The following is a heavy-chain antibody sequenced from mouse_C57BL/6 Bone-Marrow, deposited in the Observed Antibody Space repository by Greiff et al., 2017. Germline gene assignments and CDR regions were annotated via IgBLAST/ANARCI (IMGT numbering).Heavy chain of an antibody. D-gene: IGHD2-4*01. V-gene: IGHV1-19*01. CDR3: ARSPYDYDDY. CDR1: GYTFTDYY. CDR2: INPYNGGT. Sequence: EVQLQQSGPVLVKPGASVKMSCKASGYTFTDYYMNWVKQSHGKSLEWIGVINPYNGGTSYNQKFKGKATLTVDKSSSTAYMELYSLTSEDSAVYYCARSPYDYDDYWGQGTTLTVSS. J-gene: IGHJ2*01.